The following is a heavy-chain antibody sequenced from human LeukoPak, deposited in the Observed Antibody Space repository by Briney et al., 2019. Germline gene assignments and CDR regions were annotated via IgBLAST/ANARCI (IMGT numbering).Heavy chain of an antibody. CDR2: IDTDESNS. J-gene: IGHJ4*02. Sequence: PGGSLRLSCAASGFTSSRYWMHWVRQAPGKGLVWVSRIDTDESNSDYADSVKGRFTISRDNAKNTVYLQMNSLRAEDTAVYYCASDLRGGSGWFARQYYFDYWGQGTLVTVSS. V-gene: IGHV3-74*01. D-gene: IGHD6-19*01. CDR3: ASDLRGGSGWFARQYYFDY. CDR1: GFTSSRYW.